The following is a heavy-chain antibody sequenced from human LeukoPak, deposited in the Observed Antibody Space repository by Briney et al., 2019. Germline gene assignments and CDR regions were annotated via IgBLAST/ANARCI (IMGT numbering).Heavy chain of an antibody. J-gene: IGHJ6*03. Sequence: GASVKVSCKASGGTFSSYAISWVRQAPGQGLEWMGGIIPIFGTANYAQKFQGRVTITTDESTSTAYMELSSLRSEDTAVYYCGSYYGSGSQYDYYYYYMDVWGKGTTVTVSS. CDR2: IIPIFGTA. CDR3: GSYYGSGSQYDYYYYYMDV. D-gene: IGHD3-10*01. CDR1: GGTFSSYA. V-gene: IGHV1-69*05.